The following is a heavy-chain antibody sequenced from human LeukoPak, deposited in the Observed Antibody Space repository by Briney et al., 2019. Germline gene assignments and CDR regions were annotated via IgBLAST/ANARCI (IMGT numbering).Heavy chain of an antibody. J-gene: IGHJ4*02. CDR2: ISGSGGST. Sequence: PGGSLRLSCAASGFTFSSYAMSWVRQAPGKGLEWVSAISGSGGSTYYADSVKGRFTISRDNSKNTLYLQMNSLRAEDTAVYYCASAARGSGYYPIDSWGQGTLVTVSS. CDR1: GFTFSSYA. CDR3: ASAARGSGYYPIDS. V-gene: IGHV3-23*01. D-gene: IGHD3-22*01.